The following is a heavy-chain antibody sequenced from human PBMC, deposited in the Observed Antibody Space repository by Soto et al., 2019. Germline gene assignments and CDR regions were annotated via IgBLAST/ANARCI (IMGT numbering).Heavy chain of an antibody. CDR1: GGTFSSYA. V-gene: IGHV1-69*01. CDR2: IIPIFGTA. J-gene: IGHJ3*02. CDR3: XXXXRPTYSGSYLDAFDI. Sequence: QVQLVQSGAEVKKPGSSVKVSCKASGGTFSSYAISWVRQAPGQGLEWMGGIIPIFGTANYAQKFQGRVTITADESTSTAYMELSSLRSEDTAVXXXXXXXRPTYSGSYLDAFDIWGQGTMVTVSS. D-gene: IGHD1-26*01.